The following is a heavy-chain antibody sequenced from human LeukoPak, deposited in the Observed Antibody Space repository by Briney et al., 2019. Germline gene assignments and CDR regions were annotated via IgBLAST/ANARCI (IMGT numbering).Heavy chain of an antibody. J-gene: IGHJ6*03. CDR1: GGSISSGSYY. CDR2: IYTSGST. V-gene: IGHV4-61*02. CDR3: ANGYCYYMDV. Sequence: SQTLSLTCTVSGGSISSGSYYWSWIRQPAGKGLEWIGRIYTSGSTNYNPSLKSRVTISVDTSKNQFSLKLSSVTAADTAVYYCANGYCYYMDVWGKGTTVTVSS.